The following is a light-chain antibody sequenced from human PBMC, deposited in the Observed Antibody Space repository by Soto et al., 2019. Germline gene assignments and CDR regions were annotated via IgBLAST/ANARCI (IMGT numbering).Light chain of an antibody. CDR2: ATS. Sequence: EIVLTQSPGTLSLSPGERATLSCRASHSISSDTLAWYQQKPGQPPRLLIYATSSRATGIQDRFSGSGSGTDFTLTSSRLEPEDFAVYYCQRNAFGQGTKLAI. CDR3: QRNA. J-gene: IGKJ2*01. V-gene: IGKV3-20*01. CDR1: HSISSDT.